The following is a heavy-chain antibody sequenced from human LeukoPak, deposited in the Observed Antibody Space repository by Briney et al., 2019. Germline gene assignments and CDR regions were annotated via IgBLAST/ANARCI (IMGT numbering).Heavy chain of an antibody. J-gene: IGHJ4*02. D-gene: IGHD5-12*01. CDR2: TSGSGANT. CDR1: GFTLRSYD. V-gene: IGHV3-23*01. Sequence: GGSLRLSCAASGFTLRSYDMSWVRQAPGKGLERVAATSGSGANTYYADSVKGRFTISRNNSQTTLYLQMDSLRAEDTAVYYCAKEYSGYDFDYWGQGTLVTVSS. CDR3: AKEYSGYDFDY.